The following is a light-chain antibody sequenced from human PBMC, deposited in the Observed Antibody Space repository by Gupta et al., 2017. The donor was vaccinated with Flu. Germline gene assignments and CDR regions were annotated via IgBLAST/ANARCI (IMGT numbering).Light chain of an antibody. V-gene: IGKV1-5*03. CDR1: QTISTW. Sequence: SLSASVGDRVTITCRASQTISTWLAWYQQKPGKAPKLLIYKASTLQSGVPSRFSGSGSGTEFSLTISSLQPDDFATYYCQQYNTYSALTFGGGTRVEI. CDR3: QQYNTYSALT. CDR2: KAS. J-gene: IGKJ4*01.